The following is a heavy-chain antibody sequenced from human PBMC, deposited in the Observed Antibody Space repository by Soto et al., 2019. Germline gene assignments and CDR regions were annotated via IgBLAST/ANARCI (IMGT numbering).Heavy chain of an antibody. J-gene: IGHJ5*02. CDR1: GYTFTSYG. Sequence: ASVKVSCKASGYTFTSYGISWVRQAPGQGLEWMGWISAYNGKTNYAQKLQGRVTMTTDTSTSTAYMELRSLRSDDTAVYYCARDPSHYYDSSGYLTNWFDPWGQGTLVTVSS. D-gene: IGHD3-22*01. V-gene: IGHV1-18*01. CDR2: ISAYNGKT. CDR3: ARDPSHYYDSSGYLTNWFDP.